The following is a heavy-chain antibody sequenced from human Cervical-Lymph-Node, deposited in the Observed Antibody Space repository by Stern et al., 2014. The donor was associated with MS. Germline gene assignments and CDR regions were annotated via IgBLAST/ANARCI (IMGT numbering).Heavy chain of an antibody. J-gene: IGHJ4*02. CDR3: ARQRYFDY. CDR1: GYTFPSYW. CDR2: IFPGGSDI. V-gene: IGHV5-51*01. Sequence: EVQLVESGPEVKRPGESLKISCQASGYTFPSYWIGWVRQMPGKGLEWIAIIFPGGSDIRYSPSFKGQVTISADKSSSTAYLQWNNLKASDTAIYYCARQRYFDYWGQGTLVTVSS.